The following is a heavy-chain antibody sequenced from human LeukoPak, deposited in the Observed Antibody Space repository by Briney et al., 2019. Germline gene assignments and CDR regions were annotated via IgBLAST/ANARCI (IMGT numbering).Heavy chain of an antibody. CDR3: AGIVAGTNWFDP. V-gene: IGHV1-24*01. CDR2: FDPEDGET. CDR1: GYTLTELS. J-gene: IGHJ5*02. D-gene: IGHD3-22*01. Sequence: ASVKVSCKVSGYTLTELSMHWVRQAPGKGLEWMGGFDPEDGETIYAQKFQGRVTMTEDTSTDTAYMELSSLRSEDTAVYYCAGIVAGTNWFDPWAREPWSPSPQ.